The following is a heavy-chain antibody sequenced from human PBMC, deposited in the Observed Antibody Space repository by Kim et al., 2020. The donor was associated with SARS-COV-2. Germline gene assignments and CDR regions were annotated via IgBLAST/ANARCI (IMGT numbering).Heavy chain of an antibody. D-gene: IGHD3-22*01. V-gene: IGHV1-24*01. J-gene: IGHJ5*02. CDR1: GYTLTELS. CDR2: FDPEDCET. CDR3: ATAAGDSSGYYYRNWFDP. Sequence: ASVKVSCKVSGYTLTELSMHWVRQAPGKGLEWMGGFDPEDCETIYAQKFQGRVTMTEDTSTDTAYMELSSLRSEDTAVYYCATAAGDSSGYYYRNWFDPWGQGTLVPVSS.